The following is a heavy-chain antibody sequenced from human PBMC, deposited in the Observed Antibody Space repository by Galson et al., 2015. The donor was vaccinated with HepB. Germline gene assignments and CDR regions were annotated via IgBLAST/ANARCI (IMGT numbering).Heavy chain of an antibody. CDR2: ISQDGSIT. J-gene: IGHJ4*02. V-gene: IGHV3-30*04. CDR3: ARSEPRTWHNFDY. Sequence: SLRLSCATSGFTFSRYTMHWVRQAPGRGMEWVAVISQDGSITHHADSVKGRFTISRDDSKNTLYLQMNSLRTEDTAVFCCARSEPRTWHNFDYWGQGTLVTVSS. CDR1: GFTFSRYT. D-gene: IGHD1-14*01.